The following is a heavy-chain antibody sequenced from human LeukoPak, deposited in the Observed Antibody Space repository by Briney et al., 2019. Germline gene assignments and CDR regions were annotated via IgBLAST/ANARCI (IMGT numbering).Heavy chain of an antibody. CDR1: GYTFTSNA. Sequence: ASVKVSCKASGYTFTSNALGWVRQAPGQGLKWMGWINTNTGNPTYAQGFTGRFVFSLDTSDNTAYLQISSLQAEDTAVYSCASFFCTSALCYYLDYWGQGTLVTVSS. V-gene: IGHV7-4-1*02. CDR2: INTNTGNP. D-gene: IGHD2-8*01. CDR3: ASFFCTSALCYYLDY. J-gene: IGHJ4*02.